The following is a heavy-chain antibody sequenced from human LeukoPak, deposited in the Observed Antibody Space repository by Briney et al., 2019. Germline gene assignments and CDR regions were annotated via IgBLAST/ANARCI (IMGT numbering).Heavy chain of an antibody. J-gene: IGHJ4*02. CDR3: ARSLFVVVPAAIRPPDY. D-gene: IGHD2-2*02. CDR2: INPNSGGT. V-gene: IGHV1-2*02. CDR1: GYTFTSYG. Sequence: GASVKVSCKASGYTFTSYGISWVRQAPGQGLEWMGWINPNSGGTNYAQKFQGRVTMTRDTSISTAYMELSRLRSDDTAVYYCARSLFVVVPAAIRPPDYWGQGTLVTVSS.